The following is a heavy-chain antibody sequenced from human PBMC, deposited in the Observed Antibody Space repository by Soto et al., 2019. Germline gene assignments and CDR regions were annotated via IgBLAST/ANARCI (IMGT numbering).Heavy chain of an antibody. CDR2: ISYDGSNK. J-gene: IGHJ6*02. V-gene: IGHV3-30*18. Sequence: LRLSCAASGFTFSSYGMHWVRQAPGKGLEWVAVISYDGSNKYYADSVKGRFTISRDNSKNTLYLQMNSLRAEDTAMYYCAKKHCSSTSCYPTYYYYYGMDVWGQGTTVTVSS. CDR1: GFTFSSYG. D-gene: IGHD2-2*01. CDR3: AKKHCSSTSCYPTYYYYYGMDV.